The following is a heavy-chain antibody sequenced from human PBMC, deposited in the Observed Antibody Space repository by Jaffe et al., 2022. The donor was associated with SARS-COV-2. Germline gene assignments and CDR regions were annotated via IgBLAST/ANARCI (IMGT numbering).Heavy chain of an antibody. CDR1: GFTFSDSA. CDR2: IKTKPDNYAT. Sequence: EVQLVESGGGLVQPGGSLKLSCAASGFTFSDSAIHWVRQASGKGLEWVGRIKTKPDNYATAYVASVKGRFAISREDSRNTAYLQMNGLKTEDTAVYYCTRLGGGRYWFDFWGQGVLVTVSS. V-gene: IGHV3-73*02. CDR3: TRLGGGRYWFDF. D-gene: IGHD1-26*01. J-gene: IGHJ4*02.